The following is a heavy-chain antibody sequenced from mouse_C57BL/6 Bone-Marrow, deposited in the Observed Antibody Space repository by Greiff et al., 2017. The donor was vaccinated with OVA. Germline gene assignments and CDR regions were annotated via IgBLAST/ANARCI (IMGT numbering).Heavy chain of an antibody. CDR3: ARGRCLPNRAMDY. Sequence: QVQLQQSGAELARPGASVKLSCKASGYTFTSYGISWVKQRTGQGLEWIGEIYPRSGNTYYNEKFQGKATLTADKSSSTAYMELRSLTSEDSSVYFCARGRCLPNRAMDYWGQGTSVTVSS. CDR2: IYPRSGNT. D-gene: IGHD6-1*01. J-gene: IGHJ4*01. V-gene: IGHV1-81*01. CDR1: GYTFTSYG.